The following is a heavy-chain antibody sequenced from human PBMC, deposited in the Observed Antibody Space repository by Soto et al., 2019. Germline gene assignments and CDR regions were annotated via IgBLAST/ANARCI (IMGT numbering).Heavy chain of an antibody. Sequence: QVQLVQSGAEVKKPGSSVKVSCKASGGTFSSYAISWVRQAPGQGLEWMGGIIPIFGTANYAQKFQGRVTITAGESTSTAYMELRSLRSEDTAVYYCARDAIVVVTATQYYYYYGMDVWGQGTTVTVSS. V-gene: IGHV1-69*01. CDR2: IIPIFGTA. CDR1: GGTFSSYA. J-gene: IGHJ6*02. D-gene: IGHD2-21*02. CDR3: ARDAIVVVTATQYYYYYGMDV.